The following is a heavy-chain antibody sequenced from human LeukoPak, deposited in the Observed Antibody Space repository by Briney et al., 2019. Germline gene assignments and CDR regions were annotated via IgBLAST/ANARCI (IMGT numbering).Heavy chain of an antibody. CDR1: GESFSGYY. CDR2: INHSGST. CDR3: ARWQFILVDDSSGYYSH. Sequence: PSETLSLTCAVYGESFSGYYWSWIRQPPGKGLEWIGEINHSGSTNYNPSLKSRVTISVDTSKNQFSLKLSSVTAADTAVYYCARWQFILVDDSSGYYSHWGQGTLVTVSS. J-gene: IGHJ4*02. V-gene: IGHV4-34*01. D-gene: IGHD3-22*01.